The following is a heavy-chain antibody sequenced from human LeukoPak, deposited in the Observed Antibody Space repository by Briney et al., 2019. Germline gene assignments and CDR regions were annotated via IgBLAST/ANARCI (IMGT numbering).Heavy chain of an antibody. CDR1: GFTVSSNY. CDR2: IYSGGST. D-gene: IGHD6-19*01. V-gene: IGHV3-53*01. CDR3: ARDVAVAEDYFDY. J-gene: IGHJ4*02. Sequence: GGSLRLSCAASGFTVSSNYMSWVRQAPGKGLEWVSVIYSGGSTYYADSVKGRFTISRDNSKNTLYLQMNSLRAEDTAVYYCARDVAVAEDYFDYWGQGTLDTVSS.